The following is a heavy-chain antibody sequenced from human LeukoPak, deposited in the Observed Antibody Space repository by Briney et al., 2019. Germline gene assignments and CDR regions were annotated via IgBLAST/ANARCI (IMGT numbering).Heavy chain of an antibody. Sequence: ASVKVSCKASGYTFTGYYMHWVRQAPGQGLEWMGWINPNSGGTNYAQKFQGRVTMTRDTSISTAYMELSRLRSDDTAVYYCARGGYSYGRKYPAGDLGYWGQGTLVTVSS. D-gene: IGHD5-18*01. CDR1: GYTFTGYY. J-gene: IGHJ4*02. V-gene: IGHV1-2*02. CDR2: INPNSGGT. CDR3: ARGGYSYGRKYPAGDLGY.